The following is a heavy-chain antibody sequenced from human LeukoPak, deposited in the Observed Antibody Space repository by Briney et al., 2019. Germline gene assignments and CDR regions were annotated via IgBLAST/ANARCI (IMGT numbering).Heavy chain of an antibody. CDR2: ISTSSSHT. CDR3: ARVPTTHWPHLAC. D-gene: IGHD1-14*01. V-gene: IGHV3-11*05. Sequence: GGSLRLSCAASGFTFSDYYMTWIRQAPGEGLEWVSYISTSSSHTNYADSVKGRFTISRDTAKDSLYLQMNSLRADDTAVYYCARVPTTHWPHLACWGQGTLVTVSS. J-gene: IGHJ4*02. CDR1: GFTFSDYY.